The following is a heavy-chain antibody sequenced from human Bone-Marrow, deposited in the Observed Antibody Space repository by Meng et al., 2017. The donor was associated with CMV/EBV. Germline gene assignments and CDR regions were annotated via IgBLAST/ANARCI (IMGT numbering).Heavy chain of an antibody. J-gene: IGHJ3*02. CDR2: ISASGITK. CDR3: ARERGRSDHDAFDI. CDR1: LSTFGGSD. Sequence: GGSLRLSCEASLSTFGGSDMNWIRQPPGKGLEWIAYISASGITKTYADSVQGRFTVSRDNGKKSLFLEMISLRGDDTAVYYCARERGRSDHDAFDIWGLGTVVTGSS. D-gene: IGHD2-15*01. V-gene: IGHV3-11*04.